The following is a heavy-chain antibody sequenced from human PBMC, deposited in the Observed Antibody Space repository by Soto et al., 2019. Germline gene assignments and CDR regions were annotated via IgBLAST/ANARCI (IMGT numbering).Heavy chain of an antibody. Sequence: SETLSLTCTVSGGSMSSYYWSWIRQPPGKELEWLGFIYYSGSTNYNPSLKSRVTISVDTSKNQFSLKLRSVTAADTAVYYCARGGPTVTTLVDYWGQGTLVTRLL. CDR2: IYYSGST. J-gene: IGHJ4*02. V-gene: IGHV4-59*01. D-gene: IGHD4-17*01. CDR1: GGSMSSYY. CDR3: ARGGPTVTTLVDY.